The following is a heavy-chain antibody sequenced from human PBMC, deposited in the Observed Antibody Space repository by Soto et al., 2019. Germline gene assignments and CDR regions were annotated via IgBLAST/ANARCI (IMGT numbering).Heavy chain of an antibody. CDR1: GFSLSNARMG. J-gene: IGHJ4*02. D-gene: IGHD3-22*01. Sequence: QVTLKESGPVLVKPTETLTLTCTVSGFSLSNARMGVSWIRQPPGKALEWLAHIFSNDEKYYSTSLKSRLNITKATSKSQVVLTMTILDPVYTATYCCAREADYYDRSGYFDYWGQGTLVTVFS. V-gene: IGHV2-26*01. CDR3: AREADYYDRSGYFDY. CDR2: IFSNDEK.